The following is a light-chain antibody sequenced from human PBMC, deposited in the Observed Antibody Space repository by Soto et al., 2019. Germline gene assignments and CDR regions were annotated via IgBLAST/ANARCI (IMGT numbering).Light chain of an antibody. V-gene: IGKV3-20*01. CDR3: QQYGSSPLT. Sequence: EIVLTQSPGTLSLSPWDRATLSCRSSQTASNNYLAWYQQKPGQAPKFLIYRASIRATGIPDRFTGSGSGTDFTLTISRLEPEDFAVYYCQQYGSSPLTFGGGTKVDIK. CDR1: QTASNNY. J-gene: IGKJ4*01. CDR2: RAS.